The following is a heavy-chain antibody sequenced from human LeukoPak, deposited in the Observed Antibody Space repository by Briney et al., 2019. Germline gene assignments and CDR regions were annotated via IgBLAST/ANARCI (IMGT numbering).Heavy chain of an antibody. D-gene: IGHD2-8*02. CDR2: IDGDGSDK. J-gene: IGHJ4*02. CDR3: ARGGSGSSKYWVV. Sequence: GGSMRLASAAGFTLSPYWMTWVHQAPGRGLEGVADIDGDGSDKYYEGCVKGRFSISRDNAENSLFLQMNNLRVEDSAVYYCARGGSGSSKYWVVWGQGALVTVSS. CDR1: GFTLSPYW. V-gene: IGHV3-7*01.